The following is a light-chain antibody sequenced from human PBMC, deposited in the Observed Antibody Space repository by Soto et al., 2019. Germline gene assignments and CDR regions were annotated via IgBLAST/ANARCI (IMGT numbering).Light chain of an antibody. CDR2: DAS. Sequence: GDRVTITCRASQSISSWLAWYQQKPGKAPKLLIYDASSLESGVPSRFSGSGSGTEFTLTISSLQPDDFATYYCQQYNSYPWTFGQGTKVDIK. CDR1: QSISSW. CDR3: QQYNSYPWT. J-gene: IGKJ1*01. V-gene: IGKV1-5*01.